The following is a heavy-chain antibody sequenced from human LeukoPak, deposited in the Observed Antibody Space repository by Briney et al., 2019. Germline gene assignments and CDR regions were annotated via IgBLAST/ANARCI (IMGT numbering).Heavy chain of an antibody. D-gene: IGHD3-10*01. J-gene: IGHJ4*02. Sequence: ASVKVSCKASGGTFSSYAIRWVRQAPEQGLEWMGGIIPIFGTANYAQKFQGRVTITADESTSTAYMELSSLRSEDTAVYYCARNVDYYGSGSLDYWGQGTLVTVSS. V-gene: IGHV1-69*13. CDR1: GGTFSSYA. CDR2: IIPIFGTA. CDR3: ARNVDYYGSGSLDY.